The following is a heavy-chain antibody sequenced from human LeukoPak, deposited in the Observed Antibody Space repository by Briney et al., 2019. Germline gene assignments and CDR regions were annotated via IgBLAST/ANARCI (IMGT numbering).Heavy chain of an antibody. Sequence: ASVKVSCKASGYTFTSYYMHWVRQAPGQGLEWMGIINPSGGSTSYAQKFQGRVTMTRDTSTSTVYMELSSLRSEDTAVYYCARKGLAQYSCPNEGFDPWGQGTLVTVSS. CDR1: GYTFTSYY. CDR2: INPSGGST. D-gene: IGHD6-6*01. V-gene: IGHV1-46*01. CDR3: ARKGLAQYSCPNEGFDP. J-gene: IGHJ5*02.